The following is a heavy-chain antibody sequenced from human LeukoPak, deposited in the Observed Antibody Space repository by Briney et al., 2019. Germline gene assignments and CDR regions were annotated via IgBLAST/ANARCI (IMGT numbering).Heavy chain of an antibody. Sequence: GGSLRLSCAASGVTLSSYAMSWARQAPGKGLEWVSGISSSGSGGNTYYADSVKGRFTISRDNSKNTLYLQMNSLRAEDTAVYYCASGAIAAVETFDYWGQGTLVTVSS. D-gene: IGHD6-13*01. J-gene: IGHJ4*02. CDR2: ISSSGSGGNT. CDR1: GVTLSSYA. V-gene: IGHV3-23*01. CDR3: ASGAIAAVETFDY.